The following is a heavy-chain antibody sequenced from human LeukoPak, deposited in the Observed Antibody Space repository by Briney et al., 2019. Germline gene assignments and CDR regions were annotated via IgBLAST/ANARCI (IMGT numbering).Heavy chain of an antibody. Sequence: EASVKVSCKASGYTFSNFGLSWVRQAPGQGLEWMGWINPNSGGTNYAQKLQGRVTMTTDTSTSTAYMELRSLRSDDTAVYYCARDGRASIAAPVYYYYGMDVWGQGTTVTVSS. CDR3: ARDGRASIAAPVYYYYGMDV. V-gene: IGHV1-18*01. CDR2: INPNSGGT. D-gene: IGHD6-6*01. J-gene: IGHJ6*02. CDR1: GYTFSNFG.